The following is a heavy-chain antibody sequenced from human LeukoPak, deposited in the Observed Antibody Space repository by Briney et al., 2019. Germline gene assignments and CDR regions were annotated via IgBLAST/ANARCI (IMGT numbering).Heavy chain of an antibody. D-gene: IGHD4-23*01. CDR2: INHSGST. Sequence: SETLSLTCAVYGGSFSGYYWSWIRQPPGKGLEWFGEINHSGSTNYNPSLKSRVTISVDTSKNQFSLKLSSVTAADTAVYYCARGRSDTVAQLGGWFDPWGQGTLVTVSS. CDR1: GGSFSGYY. V-gene: IGHV4-34*01. J-gene: IGHJ5*02. CDR3: ARGRSDTVAQLGGWFDP.